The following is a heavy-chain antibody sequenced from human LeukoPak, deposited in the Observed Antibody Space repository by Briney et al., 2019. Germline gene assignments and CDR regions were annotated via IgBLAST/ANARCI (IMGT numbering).Heavy chain of an antibody. J-gene: IGHJ4*02. V-gene: IGHV1-46*01. CDR1: GYTFTSYY. D-gene: IGHD1-1*01. Sequence: ASVKVSCEASGYTFTSYYMHLVRQAHAQGLEWMGIINPSGGSTSYAQKFQGRVTMTRDMSTSTVYMELSSLRSEDTAVYYCARDRPLERLLDYGGQGTLVTVSS. CDR3: ARDRPLERLLDY. CDR2: INPSGGST.